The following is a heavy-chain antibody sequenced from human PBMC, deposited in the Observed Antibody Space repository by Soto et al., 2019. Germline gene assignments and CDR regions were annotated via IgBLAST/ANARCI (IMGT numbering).Heavy chain of an antibody. V-gene: IGHV4-31*03. CDR1: GGSISSGGYY. Sequence: QVQLQESGPGLVKPSQTLSLTCTVSGGSISSGGYYWYWIRQHPGKGLEWIGYIDCIGSTYYNPSLERRVTILLDTSKNQSSLKLSSVTAADTGVYYCARRVFPWGQGTLVTVSS. CDR3: ARRVFP. CDR2: IDCIGST. J-gene: IGHJ5*02.